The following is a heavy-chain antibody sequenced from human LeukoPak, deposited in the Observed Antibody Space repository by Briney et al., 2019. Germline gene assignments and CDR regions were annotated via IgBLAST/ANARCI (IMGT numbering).Heavy chain of an antibody. J-gene: IGHJ4*02. CDR1: GFIFNGQD. CDR3: AKDSPRSSGWFYFDH. Sequence: PGGSLRLSCAASGFIFNGQDMCWVRQAPGKGLEWVSGISNGGDRKYYADSVKGRFTISRDNSKNTLFLQMDSLRAEDTAVYYCAKDSPRSSGWFYFDHWGQGALVTVSS. D-gene: IGHD6-19*01. CDR2: ISNGGDRK. V-gene: IGHV3-23*01.